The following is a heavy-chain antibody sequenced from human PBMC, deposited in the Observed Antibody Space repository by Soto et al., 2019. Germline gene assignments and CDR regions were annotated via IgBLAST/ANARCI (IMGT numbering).Heavy chain of an antibody. V-gene: IGHV4-4*02. CDR3: ARLVYDTRLNYMYFDF. CDR1: GVSLTSGNW. D-gene: IGHD3-10*01. CDR2: IFHDGTA. Sequence: QVKLQESGPGLATPSGTLSLTCVVSGVSLTSGNWWTWVRQSPQRGLEYIGEIFHDGTANYYPSFERRVAMSVDTSRNQFSLKLTSVTAADTAVYFCARLVYDTRLNYMYFDFWGPGTLVTVSS. J-gene: IGHJ4*02.